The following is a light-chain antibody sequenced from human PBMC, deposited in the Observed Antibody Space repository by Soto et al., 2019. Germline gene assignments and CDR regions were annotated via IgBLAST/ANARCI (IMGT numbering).Light chain of an antibody. V-gene: IGLV2-14*01. CDR1: MRDVGASNL. Sequence: QSALTQPASVSGSAGQSITISCSGTMRDVGASNLVSWYQQHPCTAPKLIIYEFRNLPSGISSRFSGSMSGNTASLTISGLQSEDESDYYCSAYPAGSILVFGGGTKLTVL. J-gene: IGLJ2*01. CDR2: EFR. CDR3: SAYPAGSILV.